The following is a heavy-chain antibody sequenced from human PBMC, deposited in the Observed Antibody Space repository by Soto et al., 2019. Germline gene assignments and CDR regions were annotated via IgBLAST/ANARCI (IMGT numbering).Heavy chain of an antibody. Sequence: PGGSLRLSCAASGFTFSDYYMSWIRQAPGKGLEWVSYISSSSSYTNYADSVKGRFTISRDNAKNSLYLQMNSLRAEDTAVYYCARDSGSYDKDYYYGMDVWGQGTTVTVSS. D-gene: IGHD1-26*01. CDR2: ISSSSSYT. V-gene: IGHV3-11*06. J-gene: IGHJ6*02. CDR1: GFTFSDYY. CDR3: ARDSGSYDKDYYYGMDV.